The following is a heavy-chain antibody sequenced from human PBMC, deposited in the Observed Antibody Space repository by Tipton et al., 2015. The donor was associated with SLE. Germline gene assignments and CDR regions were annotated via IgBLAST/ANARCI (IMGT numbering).Heavy chain of an antibody. J-gene: IGHJ6*02. V-gene: IGHV4-39*07. Sequence: TLSLTCTVSGGSISGSSYYWGWIRQPPGKGLEWIGEINHSGSTNYNPSLKSRVTISIDTSQNQFSLQLSSVTAADTAVYYCARGHNVLLWFGELLDHQGHYGMDVWGQGTTVTVSS. CDR3: ARGHNVLLWFGELLDHQGHYGMDV. CDR2: INHSGST. CDR1: GGSISGSSYY. D-gene: IGHD3-10*01.